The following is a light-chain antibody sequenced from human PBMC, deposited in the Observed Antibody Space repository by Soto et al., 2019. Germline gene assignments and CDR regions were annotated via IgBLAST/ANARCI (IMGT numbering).Light chain of an antibody. J-gene: IGKJ5*01. CDR1: QSVSSSY. CDR3: QQYGSSPPT. Sequence: EMVLTQSPGTLSLSPGERATLSRRASQSVSSSYLAWYQQKPGQAPRLLIYGASSRATGIPDRFSGSGSGTDFTLTISRLEPEDFAVYYCQQYGSSPPTFGQGTRLEIK. V-gene: IGKV3-20*01. CDR2: GAS.